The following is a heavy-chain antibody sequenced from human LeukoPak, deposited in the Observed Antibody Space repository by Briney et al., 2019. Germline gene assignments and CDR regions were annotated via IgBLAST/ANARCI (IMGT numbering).Heavy chain of an antibody. D-gene: IGHD1-1*01. J-gene: IGHJ4*02. CDR1: GFTFSSYG. V-gene: IGHV3-30*03. CDR3: ARHPNSNWDY. Sequence: GGSLRLSCAASGFTFSSYGMHWVRQAPGKGLEWVAVISYDGSNKCYADSVKGRFTISRDNSKNTLYLQMNSLRAEDTAVYYCARHPNSNWDYWGQGTLVTVSS. CDR2: ISYDGSNK.